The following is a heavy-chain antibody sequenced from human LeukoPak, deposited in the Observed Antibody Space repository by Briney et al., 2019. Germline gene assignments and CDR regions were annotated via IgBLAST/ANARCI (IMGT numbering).Heavy chain of an antibody. D-gene: IGHD7-27*01. CDR2: INHSGST. V-gene: IGHV4-34*01. Sequence: PSETLSLTCAVYGGSFSGYYWSWTRQPPGKGLEWIGEINHSGSTNYNPSLKSRVTISVDTSKNQFSLKLSSVTAADTAVYYCARGQLGIRAFDIWGQGTMVTVSS. J-gene: IGHJ3*02. CDR1: GGSFSGYY. CDR3: ARGQLGIRAFDI.